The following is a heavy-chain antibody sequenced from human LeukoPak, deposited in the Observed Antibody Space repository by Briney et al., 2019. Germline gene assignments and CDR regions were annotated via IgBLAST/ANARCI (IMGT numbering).Heavy chain of an antibody. Sequence: GGSLRLSCAASEFTVSVNYMNWVRQAPGKGLEWVSSISDNSRYIYYAESVKGRFTISRDNAKNSLYLQMNSLRDEDTAVYYCARDLILADSSGSSAHDYWGQGTLVTVSS. D-gene: IGHD2-15*01. CDR1: EFTVSVNY. CDR3: ARDLILADSSGSSAHDY. J-gene: IGHJ4*02. CDR2: ISDNSRYI. V-gene: IGHV3-21*01.